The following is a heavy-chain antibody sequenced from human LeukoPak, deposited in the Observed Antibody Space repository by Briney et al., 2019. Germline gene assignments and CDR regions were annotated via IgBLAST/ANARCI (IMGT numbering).Heavy chain of an antibody. CDR1: GYTFTSYG. CDR2: ISAYNGNT. D-gene: IGHD3-10*01. V-gene: IGHV1-18*01. Sequence: ASVKVSCKASGYTFTSYGISWVRQAPGQGLEWMGWISAYNGNTNYAQKLQGRVTMTTDTSTSTDYVELRSLRSDDTAVYYCARSYGSGYAYMDVWGKGTTVTISS. J-gene: IGHJ6*03. CDR3: ARSYGSGYAYMDV.